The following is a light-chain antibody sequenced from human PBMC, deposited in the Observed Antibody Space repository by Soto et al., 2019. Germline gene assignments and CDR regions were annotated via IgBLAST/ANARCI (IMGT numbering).Light chain of an antibody. CDR3: QQQNTRPRSFT. J-gene: IGKJ3*01. CDR2: DTS. V-gene: IGKV3-11*01. Sequence: EIVLTQSPATLSLSPGERATLSCRASQSVSSYLAWYQQKPGQAPRLLIYDTSKRATGIPARFSGSGSGTDLALTISSLELQDFAVYYYQQQNTRPRSFTFGPGTKVDIK. CDR1: QSVSSY.